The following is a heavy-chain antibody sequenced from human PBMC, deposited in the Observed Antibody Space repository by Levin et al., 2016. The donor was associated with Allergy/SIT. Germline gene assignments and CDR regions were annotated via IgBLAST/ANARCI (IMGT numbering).Heavy chain of an antibody. Sequence: WVRQAPGQGLEWMGIINPSAGTTFYTQIVQGRVTMTRDTSTSTVYMELSSLRSEDTAVYYCARGYCSGGTCWGYYFDNWGQGTLVTVSS. V-gene: IGHV1-46*01. CDR3: ARGYCSGGTCWGYYFDN. J-gene: IGHJ4*02. CDR2: INPSAGTT. D-gene: IGHD2-15*01.